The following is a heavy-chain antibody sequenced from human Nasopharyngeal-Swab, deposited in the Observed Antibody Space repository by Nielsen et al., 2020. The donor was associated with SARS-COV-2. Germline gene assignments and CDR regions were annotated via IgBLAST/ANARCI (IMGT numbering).Heavy chain of an antibody. CDR3: AREERDGLIPRYYYYYGMDV. J-gene: IGHJ6*02. V-gene: IGHV4-59*13. D-gene: IGHD2-21*01. Sequence: SETLSLTCTVSGGPISSYYWSWIRQPPGKGLEWIGYIYYSGSTNYNPSLKSRVTISVDTSKNQFSLKLSSVTAADTAVYYCAREERDGLIPRYYYYYGMDVWGQGTTVTVSS. CDR2: IYYSGST. CDR1: GGPISSYY.